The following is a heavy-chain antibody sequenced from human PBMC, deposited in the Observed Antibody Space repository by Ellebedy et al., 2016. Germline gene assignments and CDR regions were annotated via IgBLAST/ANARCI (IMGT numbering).Heavy chain of an antibody. CDR3: AKDRGGEIWGFGEWIIDY. Sequence: GESLKISXAASGFTFSSYAMSWVRQAPGKGLEWVSAISGSGGSTYYADSVKGRFTISRDNSKNTLYLQMNSLRAEDTAVYYCAKDRGGEIWGFGEWIIDYWGQGTLVTVSS. CDR2: ISGSGGST. J-gene: IGHJ4*02. V-gene: IGHV3-23*01. D-gene: IGHD3-10*01. CDR1: GFTFSSYA.